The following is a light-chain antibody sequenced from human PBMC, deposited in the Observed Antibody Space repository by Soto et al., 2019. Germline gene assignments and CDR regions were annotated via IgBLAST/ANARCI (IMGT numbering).Light chain of an antibody. CDR3: CASTARTTLSWV. V-gene: IGLV2-14*03. CDR2: DVD. CDR1: SSDIGGYNH. Sequence: QSVLTQPTSVSGSPGQSITISCTGVSSDIGGYNHVSWYQQHPGNVPRLIIYDVDNRPLGISNRFSGSQSGNTASLSISGLQAEDEAADYCCASTARTTLSWVFGGGTKLTVL. J-gene: IGLJ3*02.